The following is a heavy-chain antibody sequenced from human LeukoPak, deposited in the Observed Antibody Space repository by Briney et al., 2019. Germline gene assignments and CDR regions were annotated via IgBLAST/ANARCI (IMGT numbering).Heavy chain of an antibody. V-gene: IGHV3-30*18. D-gene: IGHD2-2*02. J-gene: IGHJ4*02. CDR3: AKVRERYCSSTSCYTFDY. CDR1: GFTFSSYE. Sequence: GGSLRLSCAASGFTFSSYEMNWVRQAPGKGLEWVAVISYDGSNKYYADSVKGRFTISRDNSKNTLYLQMNSLRAEDTAVYYCAKVRERYCSSTSCYTFDYWGQGTLVTVSS. CDR2: ISYDGSNK.